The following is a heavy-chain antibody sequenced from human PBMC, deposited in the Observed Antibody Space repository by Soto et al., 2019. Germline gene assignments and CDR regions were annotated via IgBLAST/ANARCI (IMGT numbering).Heavy chain of an antibody. V-gene: IGHV3-74*01. CDR2: IDTDGSGT. CDR1: GFTFSTHW. D-gene: IGHD1-26*01. J-gene: IGHJ4*02. CDR3: VRAPGDWDPFDS. Sequence: GGSLRLSCAASGFTFSTHWMHWVRQAPGKGLLWVSRIDTDGSGTAYADSVKGRFTVSRDNAKNTLHLQMNSLRAEDTAVYYCVRAPGDWDPFDSWGQGTLVTVSS.